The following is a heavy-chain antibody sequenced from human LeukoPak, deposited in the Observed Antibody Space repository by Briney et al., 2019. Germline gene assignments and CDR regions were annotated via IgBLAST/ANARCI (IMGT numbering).Heavy chain of an antibody. CDR3: ARPGDYYDSSGYYRFEY. J-gene: IGHJ4*02. Sequence: PGKSLRLSCAASGFIFSSYAMHWVRQAPGKGLEWVAVISYDGSNNYYADSVKGRFTISRDNSKNTLYLQMNSLRAEDTAVYYCARPGDYYDSSGYYRFEYWGQGTLVTVSS. CDR1: GFIFSSYA. V-gene: IGHV3-30*04. CDR2: ISYDGSNN. D-gene: IGHD3-22*01.